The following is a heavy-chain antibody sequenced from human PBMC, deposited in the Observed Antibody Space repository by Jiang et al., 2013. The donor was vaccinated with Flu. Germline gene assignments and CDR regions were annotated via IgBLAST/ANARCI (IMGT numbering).Heavy chain of an antibody. CDR3: ANDPGPRSYYEYGGMDV. V-gene: IGHV7-4-1*02. CDR2: INTTLGP. CDR1: GYTFTSYA. D-gene: IGHD3-3*01. Sequence: KASGYTFTSYAMNWVRQAPGQGLEWMGWINTTLGPTYAQGFTGRFVFSLDTSVSTAYLQISSLKAEDTAVYYCANDPGPRSYYEYGGMDVWGQGTTVTVSS. J-gene: IGHJ6*02.